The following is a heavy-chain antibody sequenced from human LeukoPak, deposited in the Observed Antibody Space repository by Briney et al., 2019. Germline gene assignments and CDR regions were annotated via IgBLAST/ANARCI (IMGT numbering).Heavy chain of an antibody. D-gene: IGHD3-10*01. CDR3: ASNTMVRGVPIDY. J-gene: IGHJ4*02. CDR1: GFTFSDYW. CDR2: IKQDGSEK. V-gene: IGHV3-7*01. Sequence: GGSLRLSCAASGFTFSDYWMTWVRQAPGKGLEWVANIKQDGSEKYYVDSVKGRFTISRDNAKNSLYLQMNSLRAEDTAVYYCASNTMVRGVPIDYWGQGTLVTVSS.